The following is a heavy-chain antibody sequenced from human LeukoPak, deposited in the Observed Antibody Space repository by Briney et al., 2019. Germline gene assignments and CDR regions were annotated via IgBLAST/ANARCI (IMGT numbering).Heavy chain of an antibody. V-gene: IGHV3-7*04. CDR2: INQDGSEK. Sequence: PGGSLRLSCAASGFTFSHYWMGWVRQAPGKGLEWVANINQDGSEKYYVDSLKGRFTISRDNAEHSLYLQMNNLRAEDTAVYYCARGDKFSGDYWGRGTLVTVSS. CDR3: ARGDKFSGDY. CDR1: GFTFSHYW. J-gene: IGHJ4*02. D-gene: IGHD6-19*01.